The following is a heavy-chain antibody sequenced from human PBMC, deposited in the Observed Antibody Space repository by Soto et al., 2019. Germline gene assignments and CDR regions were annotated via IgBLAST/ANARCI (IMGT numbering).Heavy chain of an antibody. D-gene: IGHD3-3*01. V-gene: IGHV3-23*01. CDR2: ISGSGGST. J-gene: IGHJ5*02. Sequence: PGGSLRLSCAASGFTFSSYAMSWVRQAPGKGLEWVSAISGSGGSTYYADSVKGRFTISRDNSKNTLYLQMNSLRAEDTAVYYCSKDHFGVVHNWFDPWGQGTLVTVSS. CDR3: SKDHFGVVHNWFDP. CDR1: GFTFSSYA.